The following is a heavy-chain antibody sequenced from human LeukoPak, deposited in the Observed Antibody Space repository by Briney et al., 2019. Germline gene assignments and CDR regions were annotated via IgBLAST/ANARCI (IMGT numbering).Heavy chain of an antibody. D-gene: IGHD7-27*01. J-gene: IGHJ4*02. Sequence: PSQTLSLTCTVSGGSISSGVYYWSWIRQHPGKGLEWIGYIYYSGSTYYNPSLKSRVTISVDTSKNQFSLKLSSVTAADTAVYYCARCPSAGEFDYWGQGTLVTVSS. CDR3: ARCPSAGEFDY. CDR1: GGSISSGVYY. V-gene: IGHV4-31*03. CDR2: IYYSGST.